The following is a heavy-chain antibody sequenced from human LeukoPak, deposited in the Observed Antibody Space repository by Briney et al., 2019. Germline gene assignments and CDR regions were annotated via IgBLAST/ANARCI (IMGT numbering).Heavy chain of an antibody. J-gene: IGHJ4*02. CDR3: AVAVEPYYFDY. Sequence: GGSLRLSCAASGFTFSSYAMHWVRQAPGKGLEWVAVISYDGSNKYYADSVKGRFTISRDNSKNMLYLQMNSLRAEDTAVYYCAVAVEPYYFDYWGQGTLVTVSS. CDR2: ISYDGSNK. D-gene: IGHD6-19*01. CDR1: GFTFSSYA. V-gene: IGHV3-30-3*01.